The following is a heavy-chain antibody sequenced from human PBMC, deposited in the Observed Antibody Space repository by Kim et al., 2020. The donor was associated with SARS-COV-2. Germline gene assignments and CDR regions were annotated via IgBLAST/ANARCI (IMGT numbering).Heavy chain of an antibody. CDR2: IKSKTDGGTT. CDR1: GFTFSNAW. J-gene: IGHJ3*02. V-gene: IGHV3-15*01. D-gene: IGHD5-18*01. Sequence: GGSLRLSCAASGFTFSNAWMSWVRQAPGKGLEWVGRIKSKTDGGTTDYAAPVKGRFTISRDDSKNTLYLQMNSLKTEDTAVYYCTTDLLQIWFGFAFDIWGQGTMVTVSS. CDR3: TTDLLQIWFGFAFDI.